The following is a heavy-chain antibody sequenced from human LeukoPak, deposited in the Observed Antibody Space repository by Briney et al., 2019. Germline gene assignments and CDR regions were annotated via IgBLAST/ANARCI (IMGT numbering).Heavy chain of an antibody. V-gene: IGHV1-24*01. CDR1: GYTLTELC. CDR3: ATPRRSCSSSTCSRFDP. J-gene: IGHJ5*02. Sequence: ASVKVSCTVSGYTLTELCMDGVRQAPGKELEGMGGFDPEDGETIYAQNFQGRVTMTEDKSTDTAYMELSSLRSAATAVYYCATPRRSCSSSTCSRFDPWGQGTLVTVSS. CDR2: FDPEDGET. D-gene: IGHD2-2*01.